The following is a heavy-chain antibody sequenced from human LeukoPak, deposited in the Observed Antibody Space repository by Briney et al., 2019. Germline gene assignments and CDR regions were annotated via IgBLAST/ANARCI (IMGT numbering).Heavy chain of an antibody. Sequence: SETLSLTCTVSGGSISSYYWSWIRQPPGKGLEWIGYIYYSGSTNYNPSLKSRVTISVDTSKNQFSLKLSSVTAADTAVYYCARFRVGSGWYFDYWGQGTLVTVSS. CDR1: GGSISSYY. CDR2: IYYSGST. V-gene: IGHV4-59*08. J-gene: IGHJ4*01. CDR3: ARFRVGSGWYFDY. D-gene: IGHD6-19*01.